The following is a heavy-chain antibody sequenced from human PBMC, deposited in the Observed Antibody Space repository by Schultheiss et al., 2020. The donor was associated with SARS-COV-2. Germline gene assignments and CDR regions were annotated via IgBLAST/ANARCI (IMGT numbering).Heavy chain of an antibody. Sequence: SQTLSLTCTVSGGSISSSSYYWGWIRQPPGKGLEWIGYIYYSGSTYYNPSLKSRVTISVDTSKNQFSLKLSSVTAADTAVYYCARGFVPYYYYYMDVWGKGTTVTVSS. CDR3: ARGFVPYYYYYMDV. D-gene: IGHD6-6*01. J-gene: IGHJ6*03. CDR1: GGSISSSSYY. V-gene: IGHV4-39*07. CDR2: IYYSGST.